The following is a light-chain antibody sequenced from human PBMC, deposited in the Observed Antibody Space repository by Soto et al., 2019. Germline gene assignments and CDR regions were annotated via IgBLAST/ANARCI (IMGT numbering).Light chain of an antibody. CDR3: QQYGSSGT. V-gene: IGKV3-20*01. J-gene: IGKJ1*01. CDR1: QSVRSN. Sequence: EVVLTQSPDTLSLSPGERATLSCRASQSVRSNLAWYQQTPGQAPRLLIYGASNRATGIPDRFSGSGSGTDFTLTISRLEPEDFAVYYCQQYGSSGTFGQGTKVDIK. CDR2: GAS.